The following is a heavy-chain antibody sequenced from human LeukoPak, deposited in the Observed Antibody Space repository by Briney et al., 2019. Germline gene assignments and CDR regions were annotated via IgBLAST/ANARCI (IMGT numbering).Heavy chain of an antibody. Sequence: ASVKVSCKVSGYTLTELSMHWVRQAPGKGLEWMGGFDPEDGETIYAQKFQGRVTMTTDTSTSTAYMELRSLRSDDTAVYYCARDPGLNWNYDFDYWGQGTLVTVSS. V-gene: IGHV1-24*01. CDR2: FDPEDGET. CDR3: ARDPGLNWNYDFDY. D-gene: IGHD1-7*01. CDR1: GYTLTELS. J-gene: IGHJ4*02.